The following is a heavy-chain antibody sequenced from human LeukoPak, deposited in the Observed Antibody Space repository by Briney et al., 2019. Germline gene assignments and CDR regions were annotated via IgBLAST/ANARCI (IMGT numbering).Heavy chain of an antibody. J-gene: IGHJ5*02. CDR1: GFTFSSYA. V-gene: IGHV3-64D*06. Sequence: GGSLRLSCSASGFTFSSYAMHWVRQAPGEGLEYVSAISSNGGSTYYADSVKGRFTISRDNSKNTLYLQMSSLRAEDTAVYYCVKDSRGVLWFGELNWFDPWGQGTLVTVSS. CDR3: VKDSRGVLWFGELNWFDP. CDR2: ISSNGGST. D-gene: IGHD3-10*01.